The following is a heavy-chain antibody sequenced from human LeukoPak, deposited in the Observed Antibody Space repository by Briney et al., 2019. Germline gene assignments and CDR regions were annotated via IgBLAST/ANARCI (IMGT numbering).Heavy chain of an antibody. J-gene: IGHJ3*02. D-gene: IGHD2-2*01. Sequence: PETLSLTCTVSGGSISSYCWSWIRQPAGKGLQWIGRMYTSGSTNYNPSLKSRVTISVDTSKNQFSLKLSSVTAADTAVYYCARVSRAFDIWGQGTMVTVSS. V-gene: IGHV4-4*07. CDR1: GGSISSYC. CDR3: ARVSRAFDI. CDR2: MYTSGST.